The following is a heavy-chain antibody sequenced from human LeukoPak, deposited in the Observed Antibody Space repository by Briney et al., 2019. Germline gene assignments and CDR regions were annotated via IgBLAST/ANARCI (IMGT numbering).Heavy chain of an antibody. V-gene: IGHV7-4-1*02. Sequence: ASVKVSCKDSGYTFTSYAMNWVRQAPGQGLGWRGWINTNTGIPTYAQGFTGRFVFSLDTSVSTAYLQISSLKAEDTAVYYCARHPRFYYYDSSGSEAVFGIWGQGTMVTVSS. CDR3: ARHPRFYYYDSSGSEAVFGI. CDR2: INTNTGIP. D-gene: IGHD3-22*01. J-gene: IGHJ3*02. CDR1: GYTFTSYA.